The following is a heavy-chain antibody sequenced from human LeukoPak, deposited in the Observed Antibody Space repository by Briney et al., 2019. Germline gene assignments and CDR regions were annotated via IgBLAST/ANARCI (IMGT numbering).Heavy chain of an antibody. CDR2: ISYDGSNK. V-gene: IGHV3-30*03. J-gene: IGHJ4*02. D-gene: IGHD6-13*01. CDR3: ARDRIAAGCTGYFDY. CDR1: GFTFSSFG. Sequence: PGGSLRLSCAASGFTFSSFGMHWVRQAPGKGLEWVAVISYDGSNKYYADSVKGRFTISRDNSKNTLYLQMNSLTAEDTAVYYCARDRIAAGCTGYFDYWGQGTLVTVSS.